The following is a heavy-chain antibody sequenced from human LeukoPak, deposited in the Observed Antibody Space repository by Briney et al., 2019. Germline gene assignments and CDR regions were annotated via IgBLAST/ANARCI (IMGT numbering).Heavy chain of an antibody. V-gene: IGHV1-69*13. J-gene: IGHJ6*02. CDR1: GGIFSSYA. CDR3: ARGYCSSTSCYSVDERNYYYYGMDV. Sequence: SVKVSCKASGGIFSSYAISWVRQAPGQGLEWIGGIIPIFGTANYAQKFQGRVTITADESTSTAYMELSSLRSEDTAVYYCARGYCSSTSCYSVDERNYYYYGMDVWGQGTTVTVSS. CDR2: IIPIFGTA. D-gene: IGHD2-2*01.